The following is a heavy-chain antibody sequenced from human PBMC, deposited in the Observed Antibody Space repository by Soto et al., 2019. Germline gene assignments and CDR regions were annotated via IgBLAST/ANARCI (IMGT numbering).Heavy chain of an antibody. CDR3: AKWSGTYYDILTGYYNPYYFDP. CDR1: GYTFTSYA. D-gene: IGHD3-9*01. CDR2: INAGNGNT. J-gene: IGHJ5*02. Sequence: ASVKVSCKASGYTFTSYAMHWVRQAPGQRLEWMGWINAGNGNTKYSQKFQGRVTITRDTSASTAYMELSSLRSEDTAVYYCAKWSGTYYDILTGYYNPYYFDPWGQGTLVTVSS. V-gene: IGHV1-3*01.